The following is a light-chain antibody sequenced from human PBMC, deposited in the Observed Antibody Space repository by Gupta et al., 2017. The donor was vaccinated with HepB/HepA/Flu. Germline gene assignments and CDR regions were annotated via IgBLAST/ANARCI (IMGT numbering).Light chain of an antibody. CDR2: ATS. CDR1: QNINGF. CDR3: QQSYITPIT. V-gene: IGKV1-39*01. J-gene: IGKJ5*01. Sequence: DIQMTQSPSSLSASVGDRITITCRASQNINGFLNWYQQKPGKVPKRLIYATSTLQSGVPSRFSGSGSGTDFTLTISSLRPEDFATYHCQQSYITPITFGQGTRLEIK.